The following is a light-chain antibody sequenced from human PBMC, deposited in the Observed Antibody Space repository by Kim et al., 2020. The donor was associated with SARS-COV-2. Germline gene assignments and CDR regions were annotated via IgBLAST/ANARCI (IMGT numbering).Light chain of an antibody. CDR3: QQYRSSPYT. Sequence: EIVLTQSPGTLSLSPGERATLSCRASQSVSSSYLAWYQQKPGQAPRLLIYGASSRATGSPDRFSDSGSGTDFTLTISRLEPEDFSVYYCQQYRSSPYTFGQGTKLEI. V-gene: IGKV3-20*01. CDR2: GAS. CDR1: QSVSSSY. J-gene: IGKJ2*01.